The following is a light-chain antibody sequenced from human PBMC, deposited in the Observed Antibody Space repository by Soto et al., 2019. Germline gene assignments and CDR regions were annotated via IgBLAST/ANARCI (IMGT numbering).Light chain of an antibody. CDR1: QTISSW. CDR2: KAS. V-gene: IGKV1-5*03. J-gene: IGKJ1*01. Sequence: DTQMTQSPSTLSGSVGARVTITCRASQTISSWLAWYQQKPGKAPKLLIYKASTLKSGVPSRFSGSGSGTEFTLTIRRLQPDDFATYYCQHYNSYSEAFGQGTKVDIK. CDR3: QHYNSYSEA.